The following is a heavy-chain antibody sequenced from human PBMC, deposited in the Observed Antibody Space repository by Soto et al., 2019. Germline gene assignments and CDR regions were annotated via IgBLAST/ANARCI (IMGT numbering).Heavy chain of an antibody. Sequence: NPSETLSLTCIVSGGPISSSSYYWGWIRQPPGKGLEWIGTIYDSGSTYYKPSLKSRVTVSVDTSNNQFSLKLRSVTAADTAVYYCARGYRLDILVVITHVFDIWGQGTMVTVSS. CDR1: GGPISSSSYY. J-gene: IGHJ3*02. CDR2: IYDSGST. CDR3: ARGYRLDILVVITHVFDI. D-gene: IGHD3-22*01. V-gene: IGHV4-39*07.